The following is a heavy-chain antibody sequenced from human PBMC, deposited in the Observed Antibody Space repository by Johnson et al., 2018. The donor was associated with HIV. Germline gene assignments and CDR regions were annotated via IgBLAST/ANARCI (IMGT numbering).Heavy chain of an antibody. CDR2: ISYDGSKR. CDR1: RFTFSSYA. V-gene: IGHV3-30*01. CDR3: ATSSLGWGLDGFDI. Sequence: QVQLVESGGGVVQPGRSLRLSCAASRFTFSSYAMHWVRQAPGKGLEWVAVISYDGSKRYYADSVRGRFTISRDNSKNTLYLQVNGLRVEDTAVFYCATSSLGWGLDGFDIWGRGTMVTVSS. D-gene: IGHD3-16*01. J-gene: IGHJ3*02.